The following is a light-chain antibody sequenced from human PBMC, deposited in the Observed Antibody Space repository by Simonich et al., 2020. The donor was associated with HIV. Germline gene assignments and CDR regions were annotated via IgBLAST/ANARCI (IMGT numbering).Light chain of an antibody. CDR1: QSLLLSDGKTY. V-gene: IGKV2-29*02. CDR2: EXS. Sequence: DIVLTQTPLSLSVTPGQPXSMSCKFSQSLLLSDGKTYLYWDLQKPGQSPQLLMNEXSSRFSGXPXXXSGXXXGXDFXXXXSRVEAEDVGVYYCMEGTHLKTFGQGTKVEIK. CDR3: MEGTHLKT. J-gene: IGKJ1*01.